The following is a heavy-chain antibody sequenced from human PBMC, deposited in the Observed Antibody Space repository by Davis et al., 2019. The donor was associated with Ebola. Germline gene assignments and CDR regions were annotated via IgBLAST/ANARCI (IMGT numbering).Heavy chain of an antibody. Sequence: ASVQVSCKASGYSFTDDGISWVRQAPGQGLEWMGWISTYNGNTNYAQKLQGRVTMTTDTSTSTAYMELKSLRSDDTAVYYRARDSRAYYYDSSGPNWFDPWGQGTLVTVSS. V-gene: IGHV1-18*01. D-gene: IGHD3-22*01. CDR3: ARDSRAYYYDSSGPNWFDP. CDR2: ISTYNGNT. CDR1: GYSFTDDG. J-gene: IGHJ5*02.